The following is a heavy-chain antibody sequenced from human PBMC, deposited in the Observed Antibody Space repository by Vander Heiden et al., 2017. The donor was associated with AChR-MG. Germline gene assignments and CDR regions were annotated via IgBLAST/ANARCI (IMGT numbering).Heavy chain of an antibody. D-gene: IGHD3-10*01. Sequence: EVQLLESGGGLVQPGGPLRLSCAGSGFPFSSYAMSWVRQAPGKGLELVSAISGSGGSTYYADSVKGRFTISRDNSKNTLYLQMNSLRAEDTAVYYCAKDFSDPGGFDYWGQGTLVTVSS. J-gene: IGHJ4*02. CDR1: GFPFSSYA. CDR2: ISGSGGST. V-gene: IGHV3-23*01. CDR3: AKDFSDPGGFDY.